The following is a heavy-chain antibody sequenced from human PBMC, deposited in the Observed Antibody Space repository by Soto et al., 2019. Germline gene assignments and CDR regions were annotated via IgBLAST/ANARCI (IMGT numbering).Heavy chain of an antibody. D-gene: IGHD5-12*01. J-gene: IGHJ4*02. CDR3: ARAHSGYGYFDY. CDR2: INHSGST. Sequence: SETLSLTCAVYGGSFSGYYWSWIRQSPGKGLEWIGEINHSGSTNYNPSLKSRVTISVDTSKNQFSLKLSSVTAADTAVYYCARAHSGYGYFDYWGQGTLVTVSS. CDR1: GGSFSGYY. V-gene: IGHV4-34*01.